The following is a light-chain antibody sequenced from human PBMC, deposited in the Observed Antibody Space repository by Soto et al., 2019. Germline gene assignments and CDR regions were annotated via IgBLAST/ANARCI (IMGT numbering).Light chain of an antibody. J-gene: IGKJ2*01. V-gene: IGKV3-15*01. Sequence: EIVLTHSPATLSVSPGERATLSCRASQSVGSNLAWYQQRPGQPPRLLIYDASTRATDIPARFSGGGSGTEFTLTISSLQSEDFAFYYCQQYNNSPYTFGQGTKLQIK. CDR3: QQYNNSPYT. CDR2: DAS. CDR1: QSVGSN.